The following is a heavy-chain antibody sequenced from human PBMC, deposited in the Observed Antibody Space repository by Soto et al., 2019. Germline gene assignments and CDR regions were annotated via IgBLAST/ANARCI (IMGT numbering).Heavy chain of an antibody. D-gene: IGHD3-16*02. CDR3: AKGVTFGGVIVILGDAFDI. J-gene: IGHJ3*02. CDR1: GGSISSYY. CDR2: IYYSGST. V-gene: IGHV4-59*08. Sequence: SETLSLTCTVSGGSISSYYWSWIRQPPGKGLEWIGYIYYSGSTNYNPSLKSRVTISVDTSKNQFSLKLSSVTAADTAVYYCAKGVTFGGVIVILGDAFDIWGQGTMVTVSS.